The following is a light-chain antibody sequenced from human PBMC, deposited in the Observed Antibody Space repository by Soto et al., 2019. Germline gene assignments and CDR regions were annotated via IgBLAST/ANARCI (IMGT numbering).Light chain of an antibody. J-gene: IGKJ4*01. CDR2: AAY. CDR3: QQYDNAPLT. V-gene: IGKV1-27*01. CDR1: QDISTY. Sequence: DIQMTQAPSSLSASVGDRVTITCRARQDISTYLAWYQQKPGKVPKLLISAAYTLQSGVPPRFSGSGSGADFTLTIRSLQPEDVATYSCQQYDNAPLTFGGGTKVEIK.